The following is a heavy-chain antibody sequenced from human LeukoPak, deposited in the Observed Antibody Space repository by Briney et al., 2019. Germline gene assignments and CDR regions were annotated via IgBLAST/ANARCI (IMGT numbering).Heavy chain of an antibody. J-gene: IGHJ4*02. Sequence: GGSLRLSCAASGFTFNKYGIHWVRQAPGKGPEWVAVISNDGINERYADSVKGRFTIPRDNSKNTMFLQMNSLRAEDTAVYYCARDVYSRNFYYFDYWGQGTLVTVSS. V-gene: IGHV3-30*03. D-gene: IGHD6-13*01. CDR3: ARDVYSRNFYYFDY. CDR2: ISNDGINE. CDR1: GFTFNKYG.